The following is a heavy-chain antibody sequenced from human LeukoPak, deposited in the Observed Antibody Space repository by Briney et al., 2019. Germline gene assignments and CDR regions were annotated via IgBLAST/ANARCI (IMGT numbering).Heavy chain of an antibody. J-gene: IGHJ4*02. V-gene: IGHV3-30*18. D-gene: IGHD2-2*01. CDR3: AKDIVVVPAALLGDY. CDR1: GFTFSSYG. CDR2: ISYDGSNK. Sequence: PGGSLRLSCAASGFTFSSYGMHWVRQAPGKGLEWVAVISYDGSNKYYADSVKGRFTTSRDNSKNTLYLQMNSLRAEDTAVYYCAKDIVVVPAALLGDYWGQGTLVTVSS.